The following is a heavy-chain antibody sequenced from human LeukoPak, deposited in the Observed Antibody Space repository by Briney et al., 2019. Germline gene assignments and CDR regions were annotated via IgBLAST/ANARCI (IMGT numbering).Heavy chain of an antibody. CDR1: GGSISSYY. D-gene: IGHD7-27*01. CDR3: ARSIPSGYFDY. CDR2: IYYSGST. J-gene: IGHJ4*02. Sequence: PSETLSLTCTVSGGSISSYYWSWIRQPPGKGLEWIGYIYYSGSTNYNPSLKSRVTISVDTSKNQFSLKLSSVTAADTAVYYCARSIPSGYFDYWGQGTLVTVSS. V-gene: IGHV4-59*08.